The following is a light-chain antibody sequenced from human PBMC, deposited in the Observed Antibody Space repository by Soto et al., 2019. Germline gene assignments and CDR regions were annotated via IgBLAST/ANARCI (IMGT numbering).Light chain of an antibody. CDR2: DNN. CDR1: SSNIGNNS. Sequence: QSVLTQPPSVSAAPGQKVTISCSGSSSNIGNNSVSWYQQLPGTAPNLLIYDNNKRPSGIPDRFSGSKSGTSATLGITGLQTGDEADYYCGTWRSSLGAVVFGGGTKLIVL. J-gene: IGLJ2*01. V-gene: IGLV1-51*01. CDR3: GTWRSSLGAVV.